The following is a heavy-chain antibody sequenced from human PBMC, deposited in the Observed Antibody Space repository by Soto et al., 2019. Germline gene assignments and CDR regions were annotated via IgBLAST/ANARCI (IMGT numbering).Heavy chain of an antibody. CDR3: ARGWGYCSSTSCYGGGY. D-gene: IGHD2-2*01. V-gene: IGHV1-2*02. J-gene: IGHJ4*02. CDR2: INTNSGGT. CDR1: GYTFTGYY. Sequence: QVQLVQSGAEVKKPGASVKVSCKASGYTFTGYYMHWVRQAPGQGLEWMGWINTNSGGTNYAQKFQGRVTMTRDTSISTAYMELSRLTSDDTAVYYCARGWGYCSSTSCYGGGYWGQGTLVTVSS.